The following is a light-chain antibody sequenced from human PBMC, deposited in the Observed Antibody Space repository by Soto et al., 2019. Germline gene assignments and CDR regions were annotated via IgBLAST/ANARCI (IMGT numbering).Light chain of an antibody. CDR1: SSNIGSGYD. CDR2: GNA. V-gene: IGLV1-40*01. CDR3: QSYDSSLSASV. J-gene: IGLJ3*02. Sequence: QLVLTQPPSVSGAPGQRVTISCTGSSSNIGSGYDVHWYRQLPGTAPKLLIHGNANRPSGVPDRFSGSKSGPSASLVITGLQAADDADYYCQSYDSSLSASVFGGGTKLTVL.